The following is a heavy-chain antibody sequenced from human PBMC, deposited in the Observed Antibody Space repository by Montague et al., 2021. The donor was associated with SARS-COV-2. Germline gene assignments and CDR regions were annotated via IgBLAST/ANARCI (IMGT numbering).Heavy chain of an antibody. J-gene: IGHJ4*02. CDR3: AKDPYYDFWSGYYFDY. V-gene: IGHV3-23*03. Sequence: SLSLSCAASGFTFSNYAMSWVRQAPGKGLEWVSVIYSGGSSTYYADPVKGRFTISRDNSKNTLYLQMNSLRAEDTAVYYCAKDPYYDFWSGYYFDYWGQGTLVTVSS. CDR1: GFTFSNYA. D-gene: IGHD3-3*01. CDR2: IYSGGSST.